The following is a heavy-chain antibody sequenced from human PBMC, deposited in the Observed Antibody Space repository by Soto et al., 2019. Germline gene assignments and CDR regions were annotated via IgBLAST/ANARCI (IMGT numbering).Heavy chain of an antibody. CDR3: ATHRDWCFGH. V-gene: IGHV3-7*05. CDR2: IKEAGNVE. CDR1: GFAFSDYA. D-gene: IGHD2-8*02. J-gene: IGHJ4*02. Sequence: GGSLILSCAAAGFAFSDYAMTWVRQAPGQGLEWVASIKEAGNVEFYVDSVKGRFTISRDNAENSLYLQMNSLRVEDTAVYYCATHRDWCFGHWGQGALVTVSS.